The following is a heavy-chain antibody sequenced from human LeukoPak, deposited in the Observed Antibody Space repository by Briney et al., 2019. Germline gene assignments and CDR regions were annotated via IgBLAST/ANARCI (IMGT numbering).Heavy chain of an antibody. CDR2: ISSSSSYI. D-gene: IGHD3-3*01. CDR3: ARAIDYDFWSGYGY. Sequence: GGSLRLSCAASGFTFSSYSMNWVRQAPGKGLEWVSSISSSSSYIYYADSVKGRFTISRDNAKNSLYLQMNSLRAEDTAVYYCARAIDYDFWSGYGYWGQGTLVTVSS. CDR1: GFTFSSYS. J-gene: IGHJ4*02. V-gene: IGHV3-21*01.